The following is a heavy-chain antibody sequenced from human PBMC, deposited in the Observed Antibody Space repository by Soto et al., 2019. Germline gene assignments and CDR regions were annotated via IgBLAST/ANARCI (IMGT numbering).Heavy chain of an antibody. CDR1: GFTFSDYA. J-gene: IGHJ4*02. CDR2: VSHDGRNT. V-gene: IGHV3-30*18. D-gene: IGHD6-19*01. CDR3: AKGGRQWLVTSDFNY. Sequence: VQLVESGGGVVQPGRSLRLSCAASGFTFSDYAMHWVRQAPGKGLEWVGAVSHDGRNTHYADSVKGRFTISRDSSKNTVSLEMTSLRAEDTAVYYCAKGGRQWLVTSDFNYWGQGALVTVSS.